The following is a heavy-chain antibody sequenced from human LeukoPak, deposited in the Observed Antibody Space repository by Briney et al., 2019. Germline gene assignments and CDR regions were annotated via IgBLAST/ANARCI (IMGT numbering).Heavy chain of an antibody. Sequence: ASVKVSCKASGGTFSSYAISWVRQAPGQGLEWMGGIIPIFGTANYAQKFQGRVTITADESTSTAYMELSSLRSEDTAVYYRARGAVAETHYWYFDLWGRGTLVTVSS. CDR2: IIPIFGTA. J-gene: IGHJ2*01. D-gene: IGHD6-19*01. CDR3: ARGAVAETHYWYFDL. CDR1: GGTFSSYA. V-gene: IGHV1-69*13.